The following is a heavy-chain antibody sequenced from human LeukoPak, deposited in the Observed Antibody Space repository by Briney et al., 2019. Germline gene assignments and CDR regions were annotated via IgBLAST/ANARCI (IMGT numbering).Heavy chain of an antibody. J-gene: IGHJ6*03. V-gene: IGHV1-18*01. Sequence: VASVKVSCKASGYTFTSYGISWVRQAPGQGLEWMGWISAYNGNTNYAQKLQGRVTMTTDTSTSTAYMELRSLRSDDTAVYYCARGGYDFWSGYQTSRNYYYYYMDVWGKGTTVTVSS. CDR1: GYTFTSYG. CDR2: ISAYNGNT. D-gene: IGHD3-3*01. CDR3: ARGGYDFWSGYQTSRNYYYYYMDV.